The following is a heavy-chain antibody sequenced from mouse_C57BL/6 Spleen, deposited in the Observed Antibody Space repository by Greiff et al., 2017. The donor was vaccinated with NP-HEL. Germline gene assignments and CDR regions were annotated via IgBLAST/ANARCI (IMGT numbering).Heavy chain of an antibody. J-gene: IGHJ4*01. CDR1: GFTFSSYG. CDR3: ARHLGSCVTTVVADYAMDY. V-gene: IGHV5-6*01. CDR2: ISSGGSYT. Sequence: EVKLMESGGDLVKPGGSLKLSCAASGFTFSSYGMSWVRQTPDKRLEWVATISSGGSYTYYPDSVKGRFTITRDNAKNTLYLQMSSLKSEDTAMYYWARHLGSCVTTVVADYAMDYWGQGTSVTVSS. D-gene: IGHD1-1*01.